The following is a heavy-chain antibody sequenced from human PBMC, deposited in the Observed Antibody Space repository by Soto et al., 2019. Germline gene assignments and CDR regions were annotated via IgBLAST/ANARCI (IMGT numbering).Heavy chain of an antibody. V-gene: IGHV1-3*05. CDR3: ARDQGQLRDYYYYGMDV. J-gene: IGHJ6*02. D-gene: IGHD2-2*01. CDR1: GYTFTSYA. Sequence: QVQLVQSGAEEKKPGASVKVSCKASGYTFTSYAMHWVRQAPGQRLEWMGWINAGNGNTKYSQKFQGRVTITRDTSTSTAYMELSSLRSEYTAVYYCARDQGQLRDYYYYGMDVWGQGTTVTVSS. CDR2: INAGNGNT.